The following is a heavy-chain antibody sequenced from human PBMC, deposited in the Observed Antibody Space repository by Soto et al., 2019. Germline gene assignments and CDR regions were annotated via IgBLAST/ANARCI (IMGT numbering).Heavy chain of an antibody. CDR2: IIPIFGTA. CDR3: ASGDSSGYYYYFDY. Sequence: GVSVKVSCKASGGTFSSYAISWVRQAPGQGLEWMGGIIPIFGTANYAQKFQGRVTITADESTSTAYMELSSLRSEDTAVYYCASGDSSGYYYYFDYWGQGTLVTVSS. D-gene: IGHD3-22*01. J-gene: IGHJ4*02. V-gene: IGHV1-69*13. CDR1: GGTFSSYA.